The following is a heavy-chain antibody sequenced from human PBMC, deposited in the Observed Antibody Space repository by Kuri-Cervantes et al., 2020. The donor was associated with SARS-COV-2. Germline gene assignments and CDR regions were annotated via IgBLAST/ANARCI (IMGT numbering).Heavy chain of an antibody. CDR1: GGTFSSYA. V-gene: IGHV1-69*05. D-gene: IGHD6-13*01. CDR3: ATDIAAAGTWEYAFDI. J-gene: IGHJ3*02. Sequence: SVKVSCKASGGTFSSYAISWVRQAPGQGLEWMGRIIPIFGTANYAQKLQGRVTMTTDTSTSTAYMELRSLRSDDTAVYYCATDIAAAGTWEYAFDIWGQGTMVTVSS. CDR2: IIPIFGTA.